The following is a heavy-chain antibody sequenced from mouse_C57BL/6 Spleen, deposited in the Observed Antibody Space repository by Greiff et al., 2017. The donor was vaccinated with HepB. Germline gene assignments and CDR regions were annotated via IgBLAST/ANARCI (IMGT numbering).Heavy chain of an antibody. D-gene: IGHD2-4*01. Sequence: QVQLKESGAELVRPGASVTLSCKASGYTFTDYEMHWVKQTPVHGLEWIGAIDPETGGTAYNQKFKGKAILTADKSSSTAYMELRSLTSEDSAVYYCTRGLIFAYWGQGTLVTVSA. CDR2: IDPETGGT. CDR1: GYTFTDYE. J-gene: IGHJ3*01. V-gene: IGHV1-15*01. CDR3: TRGLIFAY.